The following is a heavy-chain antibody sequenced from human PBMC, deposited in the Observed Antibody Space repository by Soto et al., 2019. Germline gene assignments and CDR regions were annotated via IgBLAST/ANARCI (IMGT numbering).Heavy chain of an antibody. D-gene: IGHD7-27*01. CDR2: IKHSGST. CDR3: ARGWGSIFDY. V-gene: IGHV4-34*01. CDR1: GGSFRGYY. J-gene: IGHJ4*02. Sequence: QVQLQQWGAGLLKPSETLSLTCAVYGGSFRGYYWSWIRKPPGKGLEWIGEIKHSGSTNYNPSLKSRVTISVDTSKNQFSLKLRCVTAPDTAVYYCARGWGSIFDYWGQGTLVTVSS.